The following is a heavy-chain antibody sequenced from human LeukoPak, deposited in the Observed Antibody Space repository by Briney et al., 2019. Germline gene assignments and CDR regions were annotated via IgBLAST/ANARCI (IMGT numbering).Heavy chain of an antibody. V-gene: IGHV4-61*02. D-gene: IGHD5-24*01. Sequence: SETLSLTCTVSGGSISSGSYYWSWIRQPAGKGLEWIGRIYTSGGTNYNPSLKSRVTISVDTSKNQFSLKLSSVTAADTAVYYCARGSRDGYNLGYYFDYWGQGTLVTVSS. J-gene: IGHJ4*02. CDR2: IYTSGGT. CDR1: GGSISSGSYY. CDR3: ARGSRDGYNLGYYFDY.